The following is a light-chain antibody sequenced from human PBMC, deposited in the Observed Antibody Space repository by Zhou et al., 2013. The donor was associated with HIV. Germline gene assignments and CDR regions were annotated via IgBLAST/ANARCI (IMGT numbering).Light chain of an antibody. V-gene: IGKV3-20*01. J-gene: IGKJ2*03. CDR2: CAS. CDR1: QSVSTSY. Sequence: EIVLTQSPGTLSLSPGERATLSCRASQSVSTSYLAWYQQKPGQAPRLLICASSRATGIPDRFSGSGSGTDFTLTISRLEPEDFAVYFCQQYDNSRYSFGQGTKLEIK. CDR3: QQYDNSRYS.